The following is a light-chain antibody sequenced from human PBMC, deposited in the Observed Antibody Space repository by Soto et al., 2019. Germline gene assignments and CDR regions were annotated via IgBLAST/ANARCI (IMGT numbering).Light chain of an antibody. V-gene: IGKV3-15*01. Sequence: EIVMTQSPATLSVSPGDRATLSCRASQSVSNHLAWYQQKPGQTPRLLIYGASTRASGIPARFSGSGSGTGFTLTISSLQSEDFAVYYCQQYNNWPPLTFGGGTKVDIK. CDR2: GAS. CDR3: QQYNNWPPLT. CDR1: QSVSNH. J-gene: IGKJ4*01.